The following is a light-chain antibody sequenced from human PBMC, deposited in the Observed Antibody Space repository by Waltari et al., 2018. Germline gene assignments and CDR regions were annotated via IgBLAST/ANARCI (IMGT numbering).Light chain of an antibody. V-gene: IGKV3D-11*02. Sequence: EIVLTQSPATLSLSPWERTTLSGRASENINIFLAWYQQKPGQAPRLLISDASNRAAGVPARFSGSGSLTDFTLTISSLEPEDFGVYYCQQRTNWQSLSFGGGTRVEIK. CDR2: DAS. CDR3: QQRTNWQSLS. J-gene: IGKJ4*01. CDR1: ENINIF.